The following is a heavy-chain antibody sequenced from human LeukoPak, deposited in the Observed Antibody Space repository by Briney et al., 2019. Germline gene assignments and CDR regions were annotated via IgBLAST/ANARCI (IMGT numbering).Heavy chain of an antibody. V-gene: IGHV4-59*01. Sequence: SETLSLTCTVSGGSISSYYWGWIRQPPGKGLEWIGYIYYSGSTNYNPSLKSRVTISVDTSKNQFSLKLSSVTAADTAVYYCARVSSIAVAVDYWGQGTLVTVSS. CDR3: ARVSSIAVAVDY. D-gene: IGHD6-19*01. CDR1: GGSISSYY. CDR2: IYYSGST. J-gene: IGHJ4*02.